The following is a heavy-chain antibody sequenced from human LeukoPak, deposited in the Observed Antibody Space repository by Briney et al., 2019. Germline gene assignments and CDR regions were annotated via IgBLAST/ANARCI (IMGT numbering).Heavy chain of an antibody. V-gene: IGHV3-23*01. J-gene: IGHJ4*02. CDR3: AKNSYGAPGDY. CDR1: EFIFSSHA. Sequence: GGSLRLSCVASEFIFSSHAMIWVRQAPGKGLEWVSAISGSGGSTYYADSVKGRFTISRDNSKNTLYLQMNSLRAEDTAVYYCAKNSYGAPGDYWGQGTLVTVSS. CDR2: ISGSGGST. D-gene: IGHD5-18*01.